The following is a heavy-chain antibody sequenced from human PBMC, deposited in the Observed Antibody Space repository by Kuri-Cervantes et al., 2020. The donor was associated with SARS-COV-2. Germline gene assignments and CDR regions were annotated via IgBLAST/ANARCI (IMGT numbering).Heavy chain of an antibody. V-gene: IGHV3-49*03. D-gene: IGHD6-13*01. CDR3: TLAAGTRSWFDP. J-gene: IGHJ5*02. Sequence: GESLKISCTASGLTFGDYAMSWFRQAPGKGLEWVGFIRSKAYGGTIEYAASVKGRFTISRDDSKSIAYLQMNSLKTEDTAVYYCTLAAGTRSWFDPWGQGTLVTVSS. CDR2: IRSKAYGGTI. CDR1: GLTFGDYA.